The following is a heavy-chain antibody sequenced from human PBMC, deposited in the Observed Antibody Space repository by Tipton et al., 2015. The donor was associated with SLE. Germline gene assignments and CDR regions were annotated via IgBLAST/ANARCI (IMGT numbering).Heavy chain of an antibody. CDR3: ARGGGDPWYYYMDV. Sequence: TLSLTCAVYGGSFSGYYWSWIRQPPGKGLEWIGEINHSGSTNYNPSLKSRVTISVDTSKNQFSLKLSPVTAADTAVYYCARGGGDPWYYYMDVWGKGTTVTVSS. D-gene: IGHD3-16*01. V-gene: IGHV4-34*01. CDR2: INHSGST. CDR1: GGSFSGYY. J-gene: IGHJ6*03.